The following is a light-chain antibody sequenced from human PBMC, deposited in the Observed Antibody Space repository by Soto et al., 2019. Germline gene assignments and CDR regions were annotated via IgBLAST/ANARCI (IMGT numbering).Light chain of an antibody. Sequence: DIQMTQSPSTLSASVGDRVTITCRASQSISSWLAWYQQKPGKAPKLLIHEASRLESGVPSRFSGSESGTEFTLTISGLHAEDSATYYCQQYTNFPLTFGGGTTVEIK. V-gene: IGKV1-5*01. CDR2: EAS. CDR3: QQYTNFPLT. J-gene: IGKJ4*01. CDR1: QSISSW.